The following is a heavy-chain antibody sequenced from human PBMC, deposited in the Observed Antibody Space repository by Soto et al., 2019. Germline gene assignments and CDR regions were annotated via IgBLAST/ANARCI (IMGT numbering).Heavy chain of an antibody. CDR3: ETILVRGVPGAFDF. Sequence: QVQLVESGGGLVKPGGSLRLSCVASGVTFSDYYMSWIRQAPGKGLEWLSYVSSSGNTIYYADSVKGRFTISRDNSKNSLFLQMNSMRADDTAVYYCETILVRGVPGAFDFWGRGTMVTVSS. CDR1: GVTFSDYY. CDR2: VSSSGNTI. J-gene: IGHJ3*01. V-gene: IGHV3-11*01. D-gene: IGHD3-10*01.